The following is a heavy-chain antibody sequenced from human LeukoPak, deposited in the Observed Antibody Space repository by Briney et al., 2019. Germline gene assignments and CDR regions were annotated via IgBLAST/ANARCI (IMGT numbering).Heavy chain of an antibody. CDR2: VYYSGTT. J-gene: IGHJ6*03. CDR1: GGYISLSTYY. Sequence: SETLSLTCTVSGGYISLSTYYWGWIRQPPGKGLEWIGSVYYSGTTKYNPSLKSRVTISIDTSKNQFSLKLSSVTAADTAVYYCARAARIAVAGNYYYYYMDVWGKGTTVTISS. D-gene: IGHD6-19*01. CDR3: ARAARIAVAGNYYYYYMDV. V-gene: IGHV4-39*07.